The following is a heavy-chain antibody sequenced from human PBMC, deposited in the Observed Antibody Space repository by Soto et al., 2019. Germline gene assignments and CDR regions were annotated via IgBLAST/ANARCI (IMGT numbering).Heavy chain of an antibody. CDR2: LYCDDDK. D-gene: IGHD1-26*01. V-gene: IGHV2-5*02. Sequence: QITLKESGPTLVKPTQTLTLTCTFSGFSLSTSGVGLGWIRQPPVKALEWLALLYCDDDKRYSPSLKSRLTITENTYRHQVVPTLTNVDPVDTATYYCIHTYRGSYYGDDSFDICGQGTMVTFSS. J-gene: IGHJ3*02. CDR3: IHTYRGSYYGDDSFDI. CDR1: GFSLSTSGVG.